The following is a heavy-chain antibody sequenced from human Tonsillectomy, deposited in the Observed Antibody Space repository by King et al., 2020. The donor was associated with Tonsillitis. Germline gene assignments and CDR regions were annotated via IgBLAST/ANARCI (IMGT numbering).Heavy chain of an antibody. J-gene: IGHJ4*02. CDR1: GYSFTTYG. CDR2: VSVYNGDT. CDR3: AKDMIPIGSYSPTDF. D-gene: IGHD1-26*01. Sequence: QLVQSGAEVKKPGASVKVSCKASGYSFTTYGISWVRQAPRQGLEWMGWVSVYNGDTTYAQKFHGRVTMTTDTSTSTAYMELKSLRSDDTAVYYCAKDMIPIGSYSPTDFWGQGTLVTVSS. V-gene: IGHV1-18*01.